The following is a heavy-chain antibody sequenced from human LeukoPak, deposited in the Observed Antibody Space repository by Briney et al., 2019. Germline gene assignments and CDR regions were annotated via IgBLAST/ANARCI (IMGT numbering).Heavy chain of an antibody. V-gene: IGHV3-7*03. Sequence: QPGGSLRFCSVVSGCTFTNYWMAWGRQAPGKGVELVANKKENGGERYCVDSVEGRFTISRDNADNSLYLQMNSLRAEDTAVYYCARGYCSTDNCYAGPNFDYWGQGTLVTVSS. CDR3: ARGYCSTDNCYAGPNFDY. D-gene: IGHD2-2*01. CDR1: GCTFTNYW. CDR2: KKENGGER. J-gene: IGHJ4*02.